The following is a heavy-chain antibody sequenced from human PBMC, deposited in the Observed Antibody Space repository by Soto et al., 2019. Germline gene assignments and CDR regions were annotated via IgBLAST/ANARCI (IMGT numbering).Heavy chain of an antibody. J-gene: IGHJ6*02. Sequence: SETLSLTCTVSGGSISSYYWSWIRQPPGKGLEWIGYIYNTGSTVYNPSFKSRVTISVDTSKNQFSLKLNSLTAADTAVYYCARDLWGYCGTDCYPLDVWGQGTTVTVSS. CDR1: GGSISSYY. D-gene: IGHD2-21*02. CDR3: ARDLWGYCGTDCYPLDV. CDR2: IYNTGST. V-gene: IGHV4-59*01.